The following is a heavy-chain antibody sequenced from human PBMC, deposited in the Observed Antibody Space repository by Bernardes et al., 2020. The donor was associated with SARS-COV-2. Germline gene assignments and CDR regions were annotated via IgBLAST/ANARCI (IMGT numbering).Heavy chain of an antibody. CDR3: ARDVTIFGVDHHAFDI. CDR2: IYYSGST. CDR1: GGSISSGGYY. D-gene: IGHD3-3*01. Sequence: TLSLTCTVSGGSISSGGYYWSWIRQHPGKGLEWIGYIYYSGSTYYNPSLKSRVTISVDTSKNQFSLKLSSVTAADTAVYYCARDVTIFGVDHHAFDIWGQGTMVTVSS. V-gene: IGHV4-31*03. J-gene: IGHJ3*02.